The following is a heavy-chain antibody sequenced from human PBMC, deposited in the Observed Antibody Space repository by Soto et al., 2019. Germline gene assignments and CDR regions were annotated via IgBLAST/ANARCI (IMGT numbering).Heavy chain of an antibody. CDR2: IYCDDDK. Sequence: QITLKESGPTLVKPTQTLTLTCTFSGFSLSTSGVGVGWIRQPPGKALEWLALIYCDDDKRYSPSLKSRRTIAKDTSKNQVVLTMTNMDPVDTATYYCAHRPGYDYIWGSYRYGSFDIWGQGTMVTVSS. CDR1: GFSLSTSGVG. D-gene: IGHD3-16*02. CDR3: AHRPGYDYIWGSYRYGSFDI. V-gene: IGHV2-5*02. J-gene: IGHJ3*02.